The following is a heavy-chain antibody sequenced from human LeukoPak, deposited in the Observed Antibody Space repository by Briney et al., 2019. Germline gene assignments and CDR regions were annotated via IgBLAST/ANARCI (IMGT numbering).Heavy chain of an antibody. CDR1: GFTFSSYG. CDR2: IDQSGGRN. CDR3: ARDVEGGTFDI. D-gene: IGHD3-16*01. V-gene: IGHV3-7*05. Sequence: GGSLRLSCAASGFTFSSYGMNWVRQAPGRGLEWVANIDQSGGRNNYVDSVKGRFTISRDNAKNSLILEMSSLRADDTAFYFGARDVEGGTFDIWGQGTTVTVSS. J-gene: IGHJ3*02.